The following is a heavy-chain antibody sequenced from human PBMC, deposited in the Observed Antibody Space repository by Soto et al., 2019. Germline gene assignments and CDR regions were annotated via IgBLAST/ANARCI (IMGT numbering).Heavy chain of an antibody. CDR2: IIHVFKTA. D-gene: IGHD3-16*01. CDR1: GGLFSSYP. J-gene: IGHJ4*02. CDR3: ARGGSAYTWFKEF. Sequence: QEQLVQSGAEVKKPGSSVKFSCNASGGLFSSYPISWVRQVPGQGLEWMGGIIHVFKTAYYTQRFQGRVTITADESTNTAYMELSSMRSEDTAIYYCARGGSAYTWFKEFWGKGTLVTDSS. V-gene: IGHV1-69*01.